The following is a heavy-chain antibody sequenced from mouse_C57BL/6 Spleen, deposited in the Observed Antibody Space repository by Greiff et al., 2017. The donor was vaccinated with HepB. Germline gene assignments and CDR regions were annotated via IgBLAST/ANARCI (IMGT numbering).Heavy chain of an antibody. J-gene: IGHJ1*03. CDR1: GYTFTSYW. D-gene: IGHD1-1*01. CDR2: IDPSDSET. V-gene: IGHV1-52*01. CDR3: ARELITTVVATDWYFDV. Sequence: VQLQQPGAELVRPGSSVKLSCKASGYTFTSYWMHWVKQRPIQGLEWIGNIDPSDSETHYNQKFKDKATLTVDKSSSTAYMQLSSLTSEDSAVYYCARELITTVVATDWYFDVWGTGTTVTVSS.